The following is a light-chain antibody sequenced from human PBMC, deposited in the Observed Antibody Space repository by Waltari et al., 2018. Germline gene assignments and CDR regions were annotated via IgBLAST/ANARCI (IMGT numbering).Light chain of an antibody. CDR1: SGDVGGENY. CDR2: DVS. Sequence: QSALPQPASVSGSPGQSITIPCPGTSGDVGGENYVPWYQQHPGKAPKLMIYDVSNRPSGVSNRFSASKSGNTASLTISGLQAEDEGDYYCSSYASVSSLVFGGGTRLTVL. V-gene: IGLV2-14*01. J-gene: IGLJ2*01. CDR3: SSYASVSSLV.